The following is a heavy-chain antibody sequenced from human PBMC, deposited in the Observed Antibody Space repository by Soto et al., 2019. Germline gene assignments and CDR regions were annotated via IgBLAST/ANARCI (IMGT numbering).Heavy chain of an antibody. CDR1: GGTFSSYT. CDR2: IIPILGIA. CDR3: ASYRNYYYYMDV. D-gene: IGHD3-16*02. Sequence: AASVKVSCKASGGTFSSYTISWVRQAPGQGLEWMGRIIPILGIANYAQKFQGRVTITADKSTSTAYMELSSLRSEDTAVYYCASYRNYYYYMDVWGKGTTVTVSS. V-gene: IGHV1-69*02. J-gene: IGHJ6*03.